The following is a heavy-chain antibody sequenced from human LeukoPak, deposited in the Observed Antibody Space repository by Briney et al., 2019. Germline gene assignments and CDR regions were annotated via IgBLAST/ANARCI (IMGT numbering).Heavy chain of an antibody. J-gene: IGHJ5*02. V-gene: IGHV4-39*01. CDR3: ARRGALDFWSGYYAFGSWFDP. D-gene: IGHD3-3*01. Sequence: SGTLSLTCTVSGGSISSSSYYWGWIRQPPGKGLEWIGNIYYSGRTYYNPSLKSRVTISVDTSKNQFSLNLSSVTAADTAVYYCARRGALDFWSGYYAFGSWFDPWGQGTLVTVSS. CDR1: GGSISSSSYY. CDR2: IYYSGRT.